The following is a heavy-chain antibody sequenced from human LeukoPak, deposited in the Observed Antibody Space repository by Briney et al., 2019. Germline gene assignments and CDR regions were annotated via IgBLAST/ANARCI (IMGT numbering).Heavy chain of an antibody. D-gene: IGHD6-19*01. CDR2: IYSGGST. J-gene: IGHJ4*02. Sequence: GGSLRLSCAASGFTVSSNYMSWVRQAPGKGLEWVSVIYSGGSTYYADSVKGRFTISRDNSKNTLYLQMNSLRAEDTGVYYCARDAPDSGWKPFFDYWGQGTLVTVSS. CDR3: ARDAPDSGWKPFFDY. V-gene: IGHV3-66*01. CDR1: GFTVSSNY.